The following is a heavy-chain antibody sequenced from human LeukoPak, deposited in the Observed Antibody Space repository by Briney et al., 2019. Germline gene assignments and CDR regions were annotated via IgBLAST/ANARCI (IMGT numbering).Heavy chain of an antibody. CDR2: ITYDGGNK. V-gene: IGHV3-30*18. J-gene: IGHJ6*02. CDR1: GFTFSSYG. D-gene: IGHD6-13*01. CDR3: AKDRGSSSSAYGMDV. Sequence: PGRSLRLSCAASGFTFSSYGVHWVRQAPGKGLEWVAVITYDGGNKYHADSVKGRFTISRDNSKNTLYLQMNSLRAEDTAVYYCAKDRGSSSSAYGMDVWGQGTTVTVSS.